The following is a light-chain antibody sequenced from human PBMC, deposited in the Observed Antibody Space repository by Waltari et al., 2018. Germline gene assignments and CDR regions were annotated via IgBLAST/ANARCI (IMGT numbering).Light chain of an antibody. J-gene: IGKJ2*01. CDR2: GAS. V-gene: IGKV3-15*01. CDR1: QSINRN. Sequence: EIVMTQSPASLSVSPGETATLSCRASQSINRNLAWYQQKPGKSPRLLIYGASTRATEVPARFSGSVSGTEFTLTISSLQSEDFAMYYCQQYSNWSPYTFGQGTKLEIK. CDR3: QQYSNWSPYT.